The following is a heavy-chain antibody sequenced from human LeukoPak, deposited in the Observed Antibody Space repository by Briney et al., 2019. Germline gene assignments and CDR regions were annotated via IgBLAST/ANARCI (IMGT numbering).Heavy chain of an antibody. CDR3: TKVARLGWELLSYYFDS. J-gene: IGHJ4*02. Sequence: PGGSLRLSCAASGFTFNSYAMSWVRQAPGKGLEWVAVISSDGSKKYYADSVKGRFTISRDNSKNTLYLQMNSLRAEDTAVYYCTKVARLGWELLSYYFDSWGQGTLVTVSS. V-gene: IGHV3-30*18. CDR2: ISSDGSKK. CDR1: GFTFNSYA. D-gene: IGHD1-26*01.